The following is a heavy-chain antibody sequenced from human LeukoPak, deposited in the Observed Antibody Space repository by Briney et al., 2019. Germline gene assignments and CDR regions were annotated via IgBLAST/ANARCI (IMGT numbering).Heavy chain of an antibody. CDR2: IYWDDDK. V-gene: IGHV2-5*02. J-gene: IGHJ4*02. CDR1: GFSLSTSGVG. D-gene: IGHD2-8*01. Sequence: SGPTLVNPTQTLTLTCFISGFSLSTSGVGVGWIRQPPGKALEWLALIYWDDDKRYSPSLRSRLSITKYTSKNQVVLTLTNMDPVDTATYYCAHALNPCNFDYWGRGTLVTVSS. CDR3: AHALNPCNFDY.